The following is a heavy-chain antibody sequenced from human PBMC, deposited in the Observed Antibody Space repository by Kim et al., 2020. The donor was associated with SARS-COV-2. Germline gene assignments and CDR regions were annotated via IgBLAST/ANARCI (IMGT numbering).Heavy chain of an antibody. CDR1: GFTFSSYE. CDR3: AREGWLVFNYGMDV. CDR2: ISSSGSTI. V-gene: IGHV3-48*03. J-gene: IGHJ6*02. Sequence: GGSLRLSCAASGFTFSSYEMNWVRQAPGKGLEWVSFISSSGSTIYYADSVKGRFTISRDNAKNSLYLQMNSLSAEDTAVYYCAREGWLVFNYGMDVWGQGTTVTVS. D-gene: IGHD6-19*01.